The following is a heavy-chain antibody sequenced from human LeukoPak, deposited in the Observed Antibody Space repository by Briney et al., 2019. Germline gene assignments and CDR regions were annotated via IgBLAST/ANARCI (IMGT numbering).Heavy chain of an antibody. J-gene: IGHJ4*02. CDR2: IWYDGSNK. CDR1: GFTFSSYG. Sequence: PGRSLRLSCAASGFTFSSYGMHWVRQAPGKGLEWVAVIWYDGSNKYYADSVKGRFTISRDNSKNTLYLQMNSPRAEDTAVSYCARGYSSSSWSLFDYWGQGTLVTVSS. D-gene: IGHD6-6*01. V-gene: IGHV3-33*01. CDR3: ARGYSSSSWSLFDY.